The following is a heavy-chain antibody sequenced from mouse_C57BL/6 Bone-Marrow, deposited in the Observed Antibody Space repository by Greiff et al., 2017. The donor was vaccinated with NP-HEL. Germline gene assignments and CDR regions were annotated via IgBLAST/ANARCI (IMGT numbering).Heavy chain of an antibody. CDR2: IDPSDSYT. J-gene: IGHJ2*01. V-gene: IGHV1-59*01. Sequence: VQLQQSGAELVRPGTSVKLSCKASGYTFTSYWMHWVKQRPGQGLEWIGVIDPSDSYTNYNQKFKGKATLTVDTSSSTAYMQLSSLTSEDSAVYYCARQYDYWGQGTTLTVSS. CDR3: ARQYDY. CDR1: GYTFTSYW.